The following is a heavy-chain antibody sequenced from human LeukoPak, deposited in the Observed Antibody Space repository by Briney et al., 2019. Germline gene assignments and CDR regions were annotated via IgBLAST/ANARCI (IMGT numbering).Heavy chain of an antibody. CDR3: ASYPIGGSGSYYYYYYGMDV. CDR1: GFTFSSYE. CDR2: ISSSGSTI. J-gene: IGHJ6*04. Sequence: PGGSLRLSCAASGFTFSSYEMNRVRQAPGKGLEWVSYISSSGSTIYYADSVKGRFTISRDNAKNSLYLQMNSLRAEDTAVYYCASYPIGGSGSYYYYYYGMDVWGKGTTVTVSS. D-gene: IGHD3-10*01. V-gene: IGHV3-48*03.